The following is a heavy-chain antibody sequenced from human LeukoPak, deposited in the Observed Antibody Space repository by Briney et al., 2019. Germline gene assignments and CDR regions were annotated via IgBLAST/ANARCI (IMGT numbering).Heavy chain of an antibody. CDR2: ISGCGDAS. D-gene: IGHD1-26*01. Sequence: GGSLRLSCAASGFTFSGYAMTWVRQAPGKGLEWVSAISGCGDASYYAESVKGRFTISRDNSKSTLYLQINILRAEDTAVYYCAKAPPDKWEYYYGMDVWGKGTTVTVSS. CDR1: GFTFSGYA. J-gene: IGHJ6*04. CDR3: AKAPPDKWEYYYGMDV. V-gene: IGHV3-23*01.